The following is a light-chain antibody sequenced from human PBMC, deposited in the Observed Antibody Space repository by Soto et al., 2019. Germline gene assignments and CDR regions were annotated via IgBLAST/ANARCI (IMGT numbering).Light chain of an antibody. CDR2: KVS. J-gene: IGKJ1*01. Sequence: DVVMTQSPLSLPVTLGQPASISCRSSQSLIHSDGNTYLNWFQQRPGQSPRRIIYKVSDRDSGVPARFSGSGSGTDFTLKISRVEAEDVGVYYCMQGTHWPWTFGQGTEVEIK. V-gene: IGKV2-30*02. CDR3: MQGTHWPWT. CDR1: QSLIHSDGNTY.